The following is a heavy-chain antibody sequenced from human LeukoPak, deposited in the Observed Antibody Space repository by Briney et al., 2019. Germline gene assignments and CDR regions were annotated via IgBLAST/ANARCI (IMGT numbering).Heavy chain of an antibody. CDR2: IIPILGIA. V-gene: IGHV1-69*02. CDR1: GGTCSSYT. J-gene: IGHJ6*02. CDR3: ARGVVPAPFYYYGMDV. Sequence: SVKVSCKASGGTCSSYTISWVRQGPGQGLEWMGRIIPILGIANYAQKFQGRVTITADKSTRTAYMELSSLRSEDTAVYHFARGVVPAPFYYYGMDVWGQGTTVTVSS. D-gene: IGHD2-2*01.